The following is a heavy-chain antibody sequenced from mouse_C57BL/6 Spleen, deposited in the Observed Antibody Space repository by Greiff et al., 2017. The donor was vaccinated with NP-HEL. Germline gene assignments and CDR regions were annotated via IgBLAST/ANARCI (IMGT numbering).Heavy chain of an antibody. V-gene: IGHV5-9-1*02. J-gene: IGHJ2*01. CDR3: TRGSSGYPFDY. D-gene: IGHD3-2*02. Sequence: EVMLVESGEGLVKPGGSLKLSCAASGFTFSSYAMSWVRQTPEKRLEWVAYISSGGDYIYYADTVKGRFTISRDNARNTLYLQMSSLKSEDTAMYYCTRGSSGYPFDYWGQGTTLTVSS. CDR2: ISSGGDYI. CDR1: GFTFSSYA.